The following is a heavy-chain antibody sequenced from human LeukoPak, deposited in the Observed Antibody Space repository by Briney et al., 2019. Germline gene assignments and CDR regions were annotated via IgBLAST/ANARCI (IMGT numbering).Heavy chain of an antibody. D-gene: IGHD2-2*01. CDR1: GFTFSSYS. CDR2: ISSSGSYI. J-gene: IGHJ4*02. V-gene: IGHV3-21*01. Sequence: TAGGSLRLSCAASGFTFSSYSMNWVRQAPGKGLEWVSSISSSGSYIYYADSVKGRFTISRDNAKNTLYLQMNSLRAEDTAVYYCARDDFTSGNDYWGQGTLVTVSS. CDR3: ARDDFTSGNDY.